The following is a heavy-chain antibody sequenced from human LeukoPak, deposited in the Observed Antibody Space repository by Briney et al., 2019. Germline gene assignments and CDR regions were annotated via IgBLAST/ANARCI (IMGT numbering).Heavy chain of an antibody. CDR1: GFTFNSYA. D-gene: IGHD7-27*01. V-gene: IGHV3-23*01. Sequence: PGGSLRLSCTASGFTFNSYAMSWVRQAPGKGLEWVSTISGSGGSTYYADSVKGRFTISRDNSKNTLYLQMNSLRAEDTAVYYGVTGGYYNWFDPWGQGTLVTVSS. CDR2: ISGSGGST. J-gene: IGHJ5*02. CDR3: VTGGYYNWFDP.